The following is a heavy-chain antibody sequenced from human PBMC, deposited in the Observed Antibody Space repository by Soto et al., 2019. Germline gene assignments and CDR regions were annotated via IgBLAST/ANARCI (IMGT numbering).Heavy chain of an antibody. V-gene: IGHV1-69*06. D-gene: IGHD2-15*01. CDR2: IIPIFGTA. CDR1: GGTFSSYA. J-gene: IGHJ5*02. CDR3: ARTGYCSGGSCYSSGLWFDP. Sequence: SVKVSCKASGGTFSSYAISWVRQAPGQGLEWMGGIIPIFGTANYAQKFQGRVTITADKSTSTAYMELSSLRSEDTAVYYCARTGYCSGGSCYSSGLWFDPWGQGTLVTVSS.